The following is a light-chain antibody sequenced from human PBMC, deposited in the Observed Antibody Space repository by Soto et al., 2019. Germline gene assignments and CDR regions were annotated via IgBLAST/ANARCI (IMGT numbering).Light chain of an antibody. Sequence: DIQMTQSPSTLSASVGDRVTITCRASQSISSWLAWYQQKPGKAPKLLIYDASSLESGVPSRFCGGGSGTEFTHTISSLQPDDFATYYCQQYNSYLYTFGQGTKLEIK. V-gene: IGKV1-5*01. CDR2: DAS. CDR3: QQYNSYLYT. J-gene: IGKJ2*01. CDR1: QSISSW.